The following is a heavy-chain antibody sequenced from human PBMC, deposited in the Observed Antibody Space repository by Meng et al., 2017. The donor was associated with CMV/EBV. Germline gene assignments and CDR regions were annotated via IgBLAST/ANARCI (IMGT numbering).Heavy chain of an antibody. V-gene: IGHV1-18*01. CDR3: ARRNNYNYYYYGMDV. J-gene: IGHJ6*02. CDR1: GYTFTSYG. Sequence: ASVKVSCKASGYTFTSYGISWVRQAPGQGLEWMGWISAYNGNTNYAQKLQGRVTMDTDTSTSTAYMELRSLRSDDTAVYYCARRNNYNYYYYGMDVWGQGTTVTVSS. CDR2: ISAYNGNT. D-gene: IGHD4-11*01.